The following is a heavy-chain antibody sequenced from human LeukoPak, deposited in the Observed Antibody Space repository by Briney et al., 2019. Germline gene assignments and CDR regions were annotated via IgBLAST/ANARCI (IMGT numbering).Heavy chain of an antibody. Sequence: ASVKVSCKASGYTFTSYGISWVRQAPGQGLEWMGWISAYNGNTNYAQKLQGRVTMTTDTSTSTAYMELRSLRSDDTAVYYCARDRIVVPAATFDYWGQGTLVTVSS. CDR2: ISAYNGNT. CDR1: GYTFTSYG. V-gene: IGHV1-18*01. J-gene: IGHJ4*02. D-gene: IGHD2-2*01. CDR3: ARDRIVVPAATFDY.